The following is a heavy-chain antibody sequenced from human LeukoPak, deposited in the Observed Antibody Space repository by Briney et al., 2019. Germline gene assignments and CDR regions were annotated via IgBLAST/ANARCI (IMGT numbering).Heavy chain of an antibody. CDR1: DGSISSSY. J-gene: IGHJ3*02. Sequence: SETLSLTCTVSDGSISSSYWSWIRQSPGKGLEWIGYIHHSGNTNSSPPLKSRVTISVDTPKNQFSLKLNSVTAADTAIYYCVRWQYCGGNCFFSAFDIWGQEKMVTVSS. CDR2: IHHSGNT. CDR3: VRWQYCGGNCFFSAFDI. V-gene: IGHV4-59*01. D-gene: IGHD2-21*01.